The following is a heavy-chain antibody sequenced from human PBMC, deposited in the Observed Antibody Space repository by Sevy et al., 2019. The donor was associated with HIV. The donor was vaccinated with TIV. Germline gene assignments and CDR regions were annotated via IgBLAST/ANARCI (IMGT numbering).Heavy chain of an antibody. J-gene: IGHJ6*02. CDR3: ARDYIVLVPAATHGYYYYGIDV. CDR1: GFTFSSYW. CDR2: INSDGSST. V-gene: IGHV3-74*01. Sequence: GGSLRLSCAASGFTFSSYWMHWVRQAPGKGLVWVSRINSDGSSTSYADSVKGRFTISRDNAKNTLYLQMISLRAEDTAVYYCARDYIVLVPAATHGYYYYGIDVWGQGTTVTVSS. D-gene: IGHD2-2*01.